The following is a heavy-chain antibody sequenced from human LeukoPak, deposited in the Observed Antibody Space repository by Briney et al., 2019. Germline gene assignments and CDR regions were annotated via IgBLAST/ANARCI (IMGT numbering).Heavy chain of an antibody. CDR3: ARQDIWFGELVV. CDR1: GGSISRSSYY. Sequence: PSETLSLTCIVSGGSISRSSYYWGWLRQPPGKGLERIGSISDSGSTYYSPSLKSRVTISVDTSRNQFSLKLRFVTAADTAVYYCARQDIWFGELVVWGQGTTVTVSS. CDR2: ISDSGST. D-gene: IGHD3-10*01. J-gene: IGHJ6*02. V-gene: IGHV4-39*01.